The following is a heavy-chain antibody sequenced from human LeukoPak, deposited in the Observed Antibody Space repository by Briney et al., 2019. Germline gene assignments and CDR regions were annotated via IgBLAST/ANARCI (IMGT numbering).Heavy chain of an antibody. V-gene: IGHV3-21*01. CDR1: GFTFSSYS. D-gene: IGHD2-2*01. Sequence: PGGSLRLSCVASGFTFSSYSMNWVRQAPGKGLEWVSSISSSSSYIYYADSVKGRFTISRDNAKNSLYLQMNSLRAEDTAVYYCAVTRFSCSSTSCYDVSGMWGQGTLVTVSS. CDR3: AVTRFSCSSTSCYDVSGM. J-gene: IGHJ4*02. CDR2: ISSSSSYI.